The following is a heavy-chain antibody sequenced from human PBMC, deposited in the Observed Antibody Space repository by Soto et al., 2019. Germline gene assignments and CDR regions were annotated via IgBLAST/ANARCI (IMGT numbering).Heavy chain of an antibody. Sequence: QVQLVQSGAEVKKPGASVKVSCKASGYTFTSYGISWVRQAPGQGLEWMGWISAYNGNTNYAQKLQGRVTMTTDTATSTAYMELRSLRSDDTAVYYCARDMYYDFWSGLDHLYNFDYWGQGTLVTVSS. V-gene: IGHV1-18*01. CDR1: GYTFTSYG. CDR3: ARDMYYDFWSGLDHLYNFDY. D-gene: IGHD3-3*01. J-gene: IGHJ4*02. CDR2: ISAYNGNT.